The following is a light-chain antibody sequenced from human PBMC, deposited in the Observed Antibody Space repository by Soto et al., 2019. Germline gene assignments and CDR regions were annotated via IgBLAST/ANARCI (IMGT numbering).Light chain of an antibody. Sequence: DLVMTQSPLSLPVTPGEPASISCRSSQSLLHXXXYNYLDWYLQKPGQSPQLLIYLGSNRAXGVPDRFXXXXXXXXXXLKISRVEAEDVGVYYCMQALQTPWTFGQGTKVEIK. CDR3: MQALQTPWT. J-gene: IGKJ1*01. CDR1: QSLLHXXXYNY. V-gene: IGKV2-28*01. CDR2: LGS.